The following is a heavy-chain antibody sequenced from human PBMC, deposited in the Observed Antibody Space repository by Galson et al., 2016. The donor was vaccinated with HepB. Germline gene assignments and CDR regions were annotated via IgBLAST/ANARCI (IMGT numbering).Heavy chain of an antibody. CDR3: ARSGDGNWFES. V-gene: IGHV1-18*04. Sequence: SVKVSCKASGYTFTSYGIGWVRQAPGQGLEWMGWISAYNAYRDYPQKLQGRVTMTTDTSTSTAYMVLSSLRSDDTAVYYCARSGDGNWFESWGQGTLVTVSS. D-gene: IGHD2-21*02. CDR2: ISAYNAYR. J-gene: IGHJ5*01. CDR1: GYTFTSYG.